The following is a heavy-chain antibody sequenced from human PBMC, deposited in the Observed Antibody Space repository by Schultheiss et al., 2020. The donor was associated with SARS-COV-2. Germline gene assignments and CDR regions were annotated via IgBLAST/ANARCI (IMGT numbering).Heavy chain of an antibody. Sequence: ASVKVSCKASGGTFSSYAISWVRQAPGQGLEWMGWISAYNGNTNYAQKLQGRVTMTTDTSTSTAYMELRSLRSEDTAVYYCASWHGDDDFDYWGQGTLVTVSS. CDR3: ASWHGDDDFDY. D-gene: IGHD4-17*01. J-gene: IGHJ4*02. V-gene: IGHV1-18*01. CDR2: ISAYNGNT. CDR1: GGTFSSYA.